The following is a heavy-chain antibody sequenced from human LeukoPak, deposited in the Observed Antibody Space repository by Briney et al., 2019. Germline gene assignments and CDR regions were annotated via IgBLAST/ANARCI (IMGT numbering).Heavy chain of an antibody. Sequence: SETLSLTCTVSGYSISSGYYWGWIRQPPGKGLEWIGSIYHSGSTYYNPSLKSRVTISVDTSKNQFSLKLSSVTAADTAVYYCASPEVDTARRGLFAFDIWGQGTMVTVSS. D-gene: IGHD5-18*01. CDR1: GYSISSGYY. V-gene: IGHV4-38-2*02. CDR3: ASPEVDTARRGLFAFDI. J-gene: IGHJ3*02. CDR2: IYHSGST.